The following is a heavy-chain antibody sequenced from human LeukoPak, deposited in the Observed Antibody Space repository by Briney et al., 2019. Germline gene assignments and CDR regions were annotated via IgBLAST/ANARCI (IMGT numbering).Heavy chain of an antibody. CDR2: IYSGGST. CDR1: GFSVSSNY. CDR3: ARDLEYCSGGSCSTY. D-gene: IGHD2-15*01. V-gene: IGHV3-53*01. Sequence: GGSLRLSCAASGFSVSSNYMSWVRQAPGKGLEWVSVIYSGGSTYYADSVKGRFTISRDSSKNTLYLQMNSLRAEDTAVYYCARDLEYCSGGSCSTYWGQGTLVTVSS. J-gene: IGHJ4*02.